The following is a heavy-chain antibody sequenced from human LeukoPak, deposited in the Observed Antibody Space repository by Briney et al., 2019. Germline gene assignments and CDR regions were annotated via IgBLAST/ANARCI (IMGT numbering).Heavy chain of an antibody. J-gene: IGHJ4*02. V-gene: IGHV3-48*04. CDR2: ISSSSSTI. CDR3: ARALRVRGVINFDY. Sequence: GGSLRLSCAASGFTFRSYSMNWVRQAPGEGLEWVSYISSSSSTIYYADSVKGRFTISRDNAKNSLYLQMNSLRAEDTAVYYCARALRVRGVINFDYWGQGTLVTVSS. CDR1: GFTFRSYS. D-gene: IGHD3-10*01.